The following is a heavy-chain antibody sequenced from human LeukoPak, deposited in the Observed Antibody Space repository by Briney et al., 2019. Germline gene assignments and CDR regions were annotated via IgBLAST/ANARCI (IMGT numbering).Heavy chain of an antibody. CDR2: IIPILGKA. V-gene: IGHV1-69*04. CDR1: GGTFSSYA. Sequence: SVKVSCKASGGTFSSYAISWVRQAPGQGLEWMGRIIPILGKANYAQKFQGRVTITADKSTSTAYMELSSLRSEDTAVYYCARGEYYYDSSAKNYYYYGMDVWGQGTTVTVSS. J-gene: IGHJ6*02. CDR3: ARGEYYYDSSAKNYYYYGMDV. D-gene: IGHD3-22*01.